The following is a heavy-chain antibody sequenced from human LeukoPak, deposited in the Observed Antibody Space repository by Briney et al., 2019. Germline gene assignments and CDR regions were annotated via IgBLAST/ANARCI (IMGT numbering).Heavy chain of an antibody. V-gene: IGHV4-59*01. CDR3: ARVAYYGSGSYWFDP. Sequence: SETLSLTCTVSGDSISSYYWSWIRQPPGKGLEWIGYIYYSGSTNYNPSLKSRVTISVDTSKNQFSLKLRSVTAADTAVYYCARVAYYGSGSYWFDPWGQGTLVTVSS. CDR1: GDSISSYY. D-gene: IGHD3-10*01. J-gene: IGHJ5*02. CDR2: IYYSGST.